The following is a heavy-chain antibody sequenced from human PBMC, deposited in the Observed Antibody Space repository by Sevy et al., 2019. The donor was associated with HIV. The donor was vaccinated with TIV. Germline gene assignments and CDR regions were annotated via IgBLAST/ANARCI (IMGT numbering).Heavy chain of an antibody. CDR3: ARDPAGGALDF. V-gene: IGHV3-7*01. Sequence: GSLRLSCVASGFAFSNSWMTWVRQPPGKGLEWVAIINPDGSAKSYVDSVRGRFTISRDNDNNSLYLHMNSLRAEDTAVFFCARDPAGGALDFWGQGTLVTVSS. J-gene: IGHJ4*02. CDR2: INPDGSAK. D-gene: IGHD1-26*01. CDR1: GFAFSNSW.